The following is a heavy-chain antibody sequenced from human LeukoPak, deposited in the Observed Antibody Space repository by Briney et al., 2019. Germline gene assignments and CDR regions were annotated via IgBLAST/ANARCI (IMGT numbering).Heavy chain of an antibody. CDR2: ISAYKGNT. D-gene: IGHD3-22*01. CDR1: GYIFTSYG. Sequence: ASVKVSCKASGYIFTSYGISWVRQAPGQGLEWMGWISAYKGNTYYAQKLQGGVTMTTDTSTSTAYMELRSLRPDDTAVYYCARDLYYYDSSTYSDIFDIWGQGTMVTVSS. J-gene: IGHJ3*02. V-gene: IGHV1-18*01. CDR3: ARDLYYYDSSTYSDIFDI.